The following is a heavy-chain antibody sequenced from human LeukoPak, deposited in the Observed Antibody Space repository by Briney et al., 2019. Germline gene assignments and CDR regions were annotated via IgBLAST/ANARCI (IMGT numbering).Heavy chain of an antibody. V-gene: IGHV4-4*09. CDR1: GGSISSYY. J-gene: IGHJ6*04. CDR3: ARQSHYDFWSGYYTTDV. Sequence: PSETLSLTCTVSGGSISSYYWSWIRQPPGKGLGWIGYIYTSGSTNYNPSLKSRVTISVDTYKNQFSLKLSSVTAADPAVYYCARQSHYDFWSGYYTTDVWGKGTTVTVSS. D-gene: IGHD3-3*01. CDR2: IYTSGST.